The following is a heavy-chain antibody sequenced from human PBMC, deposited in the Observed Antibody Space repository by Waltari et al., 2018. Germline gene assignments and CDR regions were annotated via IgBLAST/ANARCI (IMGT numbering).Heavy chain of an antibody. D-gene: IGHD6-13*01. CDR3: ASRSRGLQLARD. CDR1: GGSFSGYY. J-gene: IGHJ4*02. CDR2: INHSGST. V-gene: IGHV4-34*01. Sequence: QVQLQQWGAGLLKPSETLSLTCAVYGGSFSGYYWSWIRQPPGKGLEWIGEINHSGSTNHNPSLKSRVPISVDTSKNQFSLKLSSVTAADTAVYYCASRSRGLQLARDWGQGTLVTVSS.